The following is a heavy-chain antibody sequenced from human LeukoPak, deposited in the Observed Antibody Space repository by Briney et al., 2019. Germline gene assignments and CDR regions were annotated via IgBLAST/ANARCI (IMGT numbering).Heavy chain of an antibody. CDR1: GFTFSNYA. CDR2: ISGSGSPT. V-gene: IGHV3-23*01. J-gene: IGHJ5*02. CDR3: AKENGDLYEYCGFTSCPDNWFDP. Sequence: GGSLRLSCAASGFTFSNYAMTWVRQAPGKGLEWVSSISGSGSPTHYADSVKGRFAISRDNSKNTVYLQMNSLRAEDTAVYYCAKENGDLYEYCGFTSCPDNWFDPWGQGTLVTVSS. D-gene: IGHD2-2*01.